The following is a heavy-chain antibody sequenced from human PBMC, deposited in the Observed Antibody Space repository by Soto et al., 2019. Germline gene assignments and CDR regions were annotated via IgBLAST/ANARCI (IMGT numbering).Heavy chain of an antibody. Sequence: LGESLKISCKGSGYSFTSYWISWVRQMPGKGLEWMGRIDPSDSYTNYSPSFQGHVTISADKSISTAYLQWSSLKASDTAMYYCVRHDSSGYYCDYWGQGTLVTVSS. D-gene: IGHD3-22*01. CDR2: IDPSDSYT. J-gene: IGHJ4*02. CDR1: GYSFTSYW. V-gene: IGHV5-10-1*01. CDR3: VRHDSSGYYCDY.